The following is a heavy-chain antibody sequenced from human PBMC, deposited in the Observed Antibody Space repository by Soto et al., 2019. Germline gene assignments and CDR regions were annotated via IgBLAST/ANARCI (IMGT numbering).Heavy chain of an antibody. CDR1: GFTFSSYW. D-gene: IGHD3-3*01. Sequence: GGSLRLSCAASGFTFSSYWMHWVRQAPGKGLVWVSRINSDGSSTSYADSVKGRFTISRDNAKNTLYLQMNSLRAEDTAVYYCARGDFWRGYTRGGGGYYYYGMDVWGQGTTVTVSS. V-gene: IGHV3-74*01. J-gene: IGHJ6*02. CDR3: ARGDFWRGYTRGGGGYYYYGMDV. CDR2: INSDGSST.